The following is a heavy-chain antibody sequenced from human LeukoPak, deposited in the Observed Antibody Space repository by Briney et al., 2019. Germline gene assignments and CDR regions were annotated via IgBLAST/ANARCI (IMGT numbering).Heavy chain of an antibody. J-gene: IGHJ6*03. CDR3: ARGVTGPYYYYYYMDV. CDR1: GGSISSYY. D-gene: IGHD2-8*02. CDR2: TYYSGST. Sequence: NPSETLSLTCTVSGGSISSYYWSWIRQPPGKGLEWIGYTYYSGSTNYNPSLKSRVTISVDTSKNQFSLKLSSVTAADTAVYYCARGVTGPYYYYYYMDVWGKGTTVTVSS. V-gene: IGHV4-59*01.